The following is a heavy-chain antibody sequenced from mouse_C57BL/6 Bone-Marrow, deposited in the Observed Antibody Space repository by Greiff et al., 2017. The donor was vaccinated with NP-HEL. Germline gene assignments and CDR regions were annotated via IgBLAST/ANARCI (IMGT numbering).Heavy chain of an antibody. J-gene: IGHJ4*01. Sequence: DVQLQESGPGLVKPSQSLSLTCSVTGYSITSGYYWNWIRQFPGNKLEWMGYISYDGSNNYNPSLKNRISITRDTSKNQFFLKLNSVTTEDTATYYCARDYYGSSYDEYYYAMDYWGQGTSVTVSS. CDR3: ARDYYGSSYDEYYYAMDY. V-gene: IGHV3-6*01. CDR1: GYSITSGYY. CDR2: ISYDGSN. D-gene: IGHD1-1*01.